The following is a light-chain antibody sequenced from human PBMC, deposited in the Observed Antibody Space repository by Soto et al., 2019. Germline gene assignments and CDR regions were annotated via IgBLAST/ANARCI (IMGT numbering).Light chain of an antibody. CDR1: RGHSNYV. J-gene: IGLJ2*01. CDR2: LNSDGSH. V-gene: IGLV4-69*01. Sequence: QLVLTQSPSASASLGASVKLTCTLSRGHSNYVIAWHQQQPEKGPRYLMKLNSDGSHSKGDGIPDRFSGSSSGAERYLTISRLQSEDEADYSCQTWDTGIRVFGGGTKLTVL. CDR3: QTWDTGIRV.